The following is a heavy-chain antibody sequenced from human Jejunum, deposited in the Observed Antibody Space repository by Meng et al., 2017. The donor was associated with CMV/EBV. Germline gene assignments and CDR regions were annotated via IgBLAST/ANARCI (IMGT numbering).Heavy chain of an antibody. J-gene: IGHJ4*02. Sequence: KISAKGSGSYYETYWIGWVRQMPGKGLEWMGIIFHRDGKTRYSPSFQGQVTISVDKSISTAYLQWNNLKASDTAMYYCARGYTSHFDLWGQGTLVTVSS. CDR1: GSYYETYW. V-gene: IGHV5-51*01. CDR3: ARGYTSHFDL. D-gene: IGHD2-2*02. CDR2: IFHRDGKT.